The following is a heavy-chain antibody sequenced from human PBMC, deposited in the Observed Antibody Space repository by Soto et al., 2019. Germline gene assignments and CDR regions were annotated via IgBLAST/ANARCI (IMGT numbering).Heavy chain of an antibody. J-gene: IGHJ4*02. V-gene: IGHV1-18*01. D-gene: IGHD6-13*01. CDR2: VNTYNGNP. CDR1: GYPFTNYA. CDR3: ARDSQYSTSWQRFDS. Sequence: QVQLVQSGGELKKPGASVKVSCKASGYPFTNYAISWVRQATGRGLEWMGWVNTYNGNPNYAQIFQGRVTMTTDTSTGTAYMELRSLKSDESAIYYCARDSQYSTSWQRFDSWGQGTLVTVSS.